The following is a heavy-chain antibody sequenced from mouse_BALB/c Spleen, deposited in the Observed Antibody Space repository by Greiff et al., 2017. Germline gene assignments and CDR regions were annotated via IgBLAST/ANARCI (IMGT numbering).Heavy chain of an antibody. CDR2: IRNKANGYTT. CDR1: GFTFTDYY. Sequence: EVQVVESGGGLVQPGGSLRLSCATSGFTFTDYYMSWVRQPPGKALEWLGFIRNKANGYTTEYSASVKGRFTISRDNSQSILYLQMNTLRAEDSATYYCARDKKGGDYWGQGTSVTVSS. V-gene: IGHV7-3*02. CDR3: ARDKKGGDY. J-gene: IGHJ4*01.